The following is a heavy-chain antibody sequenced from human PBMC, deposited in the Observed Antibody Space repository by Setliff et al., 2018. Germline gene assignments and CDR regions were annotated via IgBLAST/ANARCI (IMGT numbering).Heavy chain of an antibody. D-gene: IGHD6-13*01. J-gene: IGHJ6*03. CDR2: IYTSWST. CDR1: GDSISSRRNY. Sequence: PTETLSLTCTVSGDSISSRRNYWGWFRQPAGKELEWIGHIYTSWSTNYNPSLKSRVTISVDTSKNQFSLKLSSVTAADTAVYYCARHRIAAAVHMDVWGKGTTVTVSS. CDR3: ARHRIAAAVHMDV. V-gene: IGHV4-61*09.